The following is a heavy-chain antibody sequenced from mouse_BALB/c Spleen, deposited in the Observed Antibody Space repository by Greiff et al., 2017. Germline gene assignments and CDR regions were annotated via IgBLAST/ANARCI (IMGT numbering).Heavy chain of an antibody. Sequence: VQLQQSGAELVKPGASVKLSCTASGFNIKDTYMHWVKQRPEQGLEWIGRIDPANGNTKYDPKFQGKATITADTSSNTAYLQLSSLTSEDSAVYYCARSGLGRAFDYWGQGTTLTVSS. D-gene: IGHD4-1*01. CDR1: GFNIKDTY. CDR3: ARSGLGRAFDY. J-gene: IGHJ2*01. V-gene: IGHV14-3*02. CDR2: IDPANGNT.